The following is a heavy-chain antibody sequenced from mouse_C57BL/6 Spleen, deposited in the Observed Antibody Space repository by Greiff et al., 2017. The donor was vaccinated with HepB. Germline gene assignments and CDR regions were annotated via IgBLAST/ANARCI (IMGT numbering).Heavy chain of an antibody. CDR2: IDPETGGT. CDR3: TRHDGSSSGYVDV. Sequence: VQLQQSGAELVRPGASVTLSCKASGYTFTDYEMHWVKQTPVHGLEWIGAIDPETGGTAYNQKFKGKAILTADKSSSTADMELRSLTSEDSAVYYCTRHDGSSSGYVDVWGTGTTVTVSS. J-gene: IGHJ1*03. D-gene: IGHD1-1*01. CDR1: GYTFTDYE. V-gene: IGHV1-15*01.